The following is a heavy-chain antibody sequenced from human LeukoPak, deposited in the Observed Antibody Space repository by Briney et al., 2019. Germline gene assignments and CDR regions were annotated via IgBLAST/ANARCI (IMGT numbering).Heavy chain of an antibody. Sequence: PGGSLRLSCAASGFTFSSYAMSWVRQAPGKGLEWVSAISGSGGSTYYADSVRGRFTTSRDNAKNSLYLQMNSLRAEDTAVYYCARGHYAMDVWGQGIMVIVSS. CDR2: ISGSGGST. CDR3: ARGHYAMDV. V-gene: IGHV3-23*01. D-gene: IGHD3-10*01. CDR1: GFTFSSYA. J-gene: IGHJ6*02.